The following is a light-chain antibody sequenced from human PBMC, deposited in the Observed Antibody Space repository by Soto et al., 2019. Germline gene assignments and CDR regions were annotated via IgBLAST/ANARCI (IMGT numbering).Light chain of an antibody. Sequence: QSVLTQPASVSGSPGQSITISCTGTSSDVGGYNYVSWYQQHPGKAPKLMIYEVTNRPSGVSDRFSGSKSGNTASLTISGLQAEDEADYCRSSYISSSTLYVFGTGTKVTVL. CDR3: SSYISSSTLYV. CDR1: SSDVGGYNY. J-gene: IGLJ1*01. CDR2: EVT. V-gene: IGLV2-14*01.